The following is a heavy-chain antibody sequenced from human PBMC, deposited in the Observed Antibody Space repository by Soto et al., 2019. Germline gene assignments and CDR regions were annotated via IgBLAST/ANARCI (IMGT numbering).Heavy chain of an antibody. V-gene: IGHV1-46*01. D-gene: IGHD6-19*01. CDR2: INPSSSHT. Sequence: ASVKVSCKASGYTFTLYYMHWVRQAPGRGLEWMGIINPSSSHTIYAQKFQGRVTMTRDTSTSTVYMEVTGLGSEDTAIYYCARAGSPLAVSGADSWGRGTLVTVSS. CDR1: GYTFTLYY. J-gene: IGHJ4*02. CDR3: ARAGSPLAVSGADS.